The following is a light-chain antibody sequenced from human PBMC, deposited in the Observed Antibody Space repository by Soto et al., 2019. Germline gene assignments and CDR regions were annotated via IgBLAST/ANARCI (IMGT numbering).Light chain of an antibody. J-gene: IGKJ1*01. CDR2: LGS. Sequence: DLVMTQSPLSLPVTPGEPASISCRSSQSLLHSNGYTYLAWYLQKPGQSPQVLIYLGSNRASGVPDRFSGSGSGTDFTLKISRVEAEDVGVYYCMQGLRTWTFGQGTKVEIK. V-gene: IGKV2-28*01. CDR1: QSLLHSNGYTY. CDR3: MQGLRTWT.